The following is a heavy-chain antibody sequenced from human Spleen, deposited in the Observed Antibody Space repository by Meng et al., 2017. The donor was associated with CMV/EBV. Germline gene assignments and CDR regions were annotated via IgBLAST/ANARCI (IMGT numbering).Heavy chain of an antibody. D-gene: IGHD3-10*01. CDR3: ARAAGWFDP. V-gene: IGHV3-23*03. J-gene: IGHJ5*02. Sequence: SCAASGFPFSDYAMTWVRQAPGKGLEWVSVIYPGVISTYYADSVKGRLTISRDDSRNTLYLQMNSLRAEDTAVYYCARAAGWFDPWGQGTLVTVSS. CDR1: GFPFSDYA. CDR2: IYPGVIST.